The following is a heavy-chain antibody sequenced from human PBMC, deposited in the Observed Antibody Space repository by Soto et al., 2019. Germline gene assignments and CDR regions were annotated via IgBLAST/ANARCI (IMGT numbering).Heavy chain of an antibody. V-gene: IGHV1-69*01. CDR1: GGTFSSFG. Sequence: QVQLVQSGAEVKKPGSSVKVSCKASGGTFSSFGFNWVRQAPGQGLEWMGGIIPLFGTANYAEKFQGRVTISEDEGTSTASMELIGLRSEDTAIYYCARDRSMDGYNSRAFDNWGQRTLVTVS. J-gene: IGHJ4*02. CDR2: IIPLFGTA. CDR3: ARDRSMDGYNSRAFDN. D-gene: IGHD5-12*01.